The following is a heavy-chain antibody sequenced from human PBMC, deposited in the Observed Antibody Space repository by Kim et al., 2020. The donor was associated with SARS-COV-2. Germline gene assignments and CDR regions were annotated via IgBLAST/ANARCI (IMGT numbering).Heavy chain of an antibody. J-gene: IGHJ6*02. CDR3: ARVGGSGSYYYGMDI. V-gene: IGHV4-59*01. D-gene: IGHD3-10*01. CDR1: GGSINSYY. CDR2: IYYSGST. Sequence: SETLSLTCTVSGGSINSYYWSWIRQPPGKGLEWIGYIYYSGSTNYNPSLKSQVTISLDTSKNQFSLKLSSVTAADTAVYYCARVGGSGSYYYGMDIWGQGTTVTVSS.